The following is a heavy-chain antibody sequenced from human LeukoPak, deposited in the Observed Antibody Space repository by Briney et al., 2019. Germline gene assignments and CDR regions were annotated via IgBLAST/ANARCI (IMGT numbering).Heavy chain of an antibody. D-gene: IGHD6-13*01. CDR3: ARVSTAVSLAIDY. CDR2: ISYDGSNK. V-gene: IGHV3-30-3*01. J-gene: IGHJ4*02. Sequence: PGRSLRLSCAASGFTFSSYAMHWVRQAPGKGLEWVAVISYDGSNKYYADSVKGRFTISRDNSKNTLYLQMNSLRAEDTAVYYCARVSTAVSLAIDYWGQGTLVTVST. CDR1: GFTFSSYA.